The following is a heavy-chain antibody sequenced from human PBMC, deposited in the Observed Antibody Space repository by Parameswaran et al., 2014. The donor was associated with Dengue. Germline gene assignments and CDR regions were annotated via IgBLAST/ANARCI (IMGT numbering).Heavy chain of an antibody. CDR2: IYTSENT. Sequence: SETLSLTCTVSGGSISSYYWSWIRQPVGKGLEWIGRIYTSENTNYNPSLKSRVTMSVDTSKNQFSLKLSSVTAADTAVYYCARYSSGWYPNYYFDYWGQGTLVTVSS. CDR1: GGSISSYY. D-gene: IGHD6-19*01. J-gene: IGHJ4*02. CDR3: ARYSSGWYPNYYFDY. V-gene: IGHV4-4*07.